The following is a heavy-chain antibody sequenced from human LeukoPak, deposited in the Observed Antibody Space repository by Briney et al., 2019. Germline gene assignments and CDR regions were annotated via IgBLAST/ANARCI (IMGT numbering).Heavy chain of an antibody. D-gene: IGHD6-13*01. CDR1: GGSFSGYY. CDR2: INHSGST. CDR3: ARADGSSLWYYYYGMDV. Sequence: KPSETLSLTCAAYGGSFSGYYWSWIRQPPGKGLEWIGEINHSGSTNYNPSLKSRVTISVDTSKNQFSLKLSSVTAADTAVYYCARADGSSLWYYYYGMDVWGQGTTVTVSS. J-gene: IGHJ6*02. V-gene: IGHV4-34*01.